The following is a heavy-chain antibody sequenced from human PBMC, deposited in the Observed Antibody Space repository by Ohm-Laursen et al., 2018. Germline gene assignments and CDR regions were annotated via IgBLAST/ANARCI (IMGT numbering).Heavy chain of an antibody. V-gene: IGHV1-69*06. CDR2: IVPVFGTT. D-gene: IGHD2-8*01. CDR3: ARAPTSGYWFDP. Sequence: VASVKVSCKASGGTFSTYTITWVRQPPGQGLEWMGGIVPVFGTTNYAQKFQDRVTITADKSTTTAYMELSSLRSEDTAMYFCARAPTSGYWFDPWGQGTLVTVSS. CDR1: GGTFSTYT. J-gene: IGHJ5*02.